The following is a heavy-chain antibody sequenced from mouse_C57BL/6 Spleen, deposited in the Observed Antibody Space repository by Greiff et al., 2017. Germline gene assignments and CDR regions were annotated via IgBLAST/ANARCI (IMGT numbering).Heavy chain of an antibody. J-gene: IGHJ4*01. D-gene: IGHD2-13*01. CDR2: TWWHHDK. V-gene: IGHV8-8*01. Sequence: QVTLKESGPGILQPSQTLSLTCSFSGFSLSTFGMGVGWIRQPPGNGLVWLAHTWWHHDKYYHTVLKSLLTNSKDTSKNQVFLKIANVDTADTATYYCARTRLDYAMDYWGQGTSVTVSS. CDR1: GFSLSTFGMG. CDR3: ARTRLDYAMDY.